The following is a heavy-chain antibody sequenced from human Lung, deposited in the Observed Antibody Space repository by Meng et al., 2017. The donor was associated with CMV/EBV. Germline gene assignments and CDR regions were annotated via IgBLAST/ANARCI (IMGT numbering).Heavy chain of an antibody. CDR3: ASFPPPGKQWLVTDY. Sequence: GLRRGRAPGRVRPPATLFLPSPVSGGSSSSSNWWSWVRQPPGKGLEWIGEIYHSGSTNYNPSLKSRVTISVDKSKNQFSLKLSSVTAADTAVYYCASFPPPGKQWLVTDYWGQGTLVTVSS. CDR2: IYHSGST. J-gene: IGHJ4*02. D-gene: IGHD6-19*01. V-gene: IGHV4-4*03. CDR1: GGSSSSSNW.